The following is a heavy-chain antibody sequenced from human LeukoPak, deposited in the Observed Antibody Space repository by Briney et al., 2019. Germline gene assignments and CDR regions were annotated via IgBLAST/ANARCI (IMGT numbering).Heavy chain of an antibody. CDR1: GFTFSSYS. CDR2: ISSSSSYI. V-gene: IGHV3-21*01. CDR3: ARDNCGGDCYAGYFDY. Sequence: GGSLRLSCATSGFTFSSYSMTSVRQAPGKGLEWVSSISSSSSYIYYAHSVERRFTISRDNAKNSLYLQMNSRRAEDTAVYYCARDNCGGDCYAGYFDYWGQGTMVTVCS. J-gene: IGHJ4*02. D-gene: IGHD2-21*02.